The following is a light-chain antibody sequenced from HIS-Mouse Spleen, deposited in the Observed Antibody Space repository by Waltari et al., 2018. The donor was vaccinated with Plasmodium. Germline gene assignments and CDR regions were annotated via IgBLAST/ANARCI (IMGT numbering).Light chain of an antibody. CDR2: WAS. J-gene: IGKJ2*01. V-gene: IGKV4-1*01. CDR1: QRVLYSSNNKTY. Sequence: IVMTQSPASLAVSLAGRATLNCLSCQRVLYSSNNKTYLPWYQPNPGQPPKPLIYWASTRESGVPDRFSGSGSGTDFTHTISSLQAEDVAVYYCQQYDSTPYTFGQGTKLEIK. CDR3: QQYDSTPYT.